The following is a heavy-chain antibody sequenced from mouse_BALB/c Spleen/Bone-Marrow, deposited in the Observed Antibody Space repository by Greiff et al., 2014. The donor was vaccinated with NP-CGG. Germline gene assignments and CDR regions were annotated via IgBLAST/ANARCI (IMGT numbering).Heavy chain of an antibody. D-gene: IGHD2-10*02. V-gene: IGHV1-14*01. Sequence: EVKLQESGPELVKPGASVKMSCKASGYTFTSYFMHWVKQKPGQGLEWIGYINPYNDGTKYNEKFKGKATLTSDKYSSTAYMELSSLTSEDSAVYYCARLDQRYEGYWGQGTTLTVSS. CDR2: INPYNDGT. CDR3: ARLDQRYEGY. J-gene: IGHJ2*01. CDR1: GYTFTSYF.